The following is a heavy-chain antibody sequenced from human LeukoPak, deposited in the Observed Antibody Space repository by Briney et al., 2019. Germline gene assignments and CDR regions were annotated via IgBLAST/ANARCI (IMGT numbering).Heavy chain of an antibody. V-gene: IGHV4-61*01. J-gene: IGHJ6*02. CDR2: IHYSGST. D-gene: IGHD6-6*01. Sequence: TSETLSLTCTVSGGSVSSGSYYWSWIRQPPGKGLECIGYIHYSGSTNYNPSLKSRVTISVDTSKNQFSLKLSSVTAADTAVYYCARGPRRIAARPYYYYYGMDVWGQGTTVTVSS. CDR1: GGSVSSGSYY. CDR3: ARGPRRIAARPYYYYYGMDV.